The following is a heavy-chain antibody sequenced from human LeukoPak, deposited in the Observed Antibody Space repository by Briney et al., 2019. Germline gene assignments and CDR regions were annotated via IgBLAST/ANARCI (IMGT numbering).Heavy chain of an antibody. J-gene: IGHJ4*02. V-gene: IGHV1-18*01. D-gene: IGHD3-3*01. CDR3: ARGPDRFLEWSHPFDY. CDR1: GYTFTSYG. Sequence: ASVKVSCKASGYTFTSYGISWVRQAPGQGLEWMGWISAYNGNTNYAQKLRGRVTMTTDTSTSTAYMELRSLRSDDTAVYYCARGPDRFLEWSHPFDYWGQGTLVTVSS. CDR2: ISAYNGNT.